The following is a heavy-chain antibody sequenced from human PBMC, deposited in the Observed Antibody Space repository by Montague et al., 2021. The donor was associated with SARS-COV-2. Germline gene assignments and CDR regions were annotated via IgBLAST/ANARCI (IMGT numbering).Heavy chain of an antibody. Sequence: SLRLSCAASGFTFSSYWMHWVRQAPGKGLVWVSRINSDGSSTSYADSVEGRFTISRDNAKNTLYLQMNSLRAEDTAVYYCAGDQNCSGGSCYSNYYYYGMDVWGQGTTVTVSS. CDR1: GFTFSSYW. V-gene: IGHV3-74*01. D-gene: IGHD2-15*01. CDR3: AGDQNCSGGSCYSNYYYYGMDV. CDR2: INSDGSST. J-gene: IGHJ6*02.